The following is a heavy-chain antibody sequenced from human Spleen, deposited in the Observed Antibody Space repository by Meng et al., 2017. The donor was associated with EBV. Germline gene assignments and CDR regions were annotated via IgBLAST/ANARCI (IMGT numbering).Heavy chain of an antibody. J-gene: IGHJ4*02. CDR2: IYYSGST. CDR3: AREETLEGVTVHY. V-gene: IGHV4-39*02. D-gene: IGHD3-3*01. CDR1: GGSISSSSYY. Sequence: QLQLQESGPGLVKPSETLSLTCTVSGGSISSSSYYWGWIRQPPGKGLEWIGSIYYSGSTFYNPSLKSRVTMSVDTSKNQFSLKLSSVTAADTAVYYCAREETLEGVTVHYWGQGTLVTVSS.